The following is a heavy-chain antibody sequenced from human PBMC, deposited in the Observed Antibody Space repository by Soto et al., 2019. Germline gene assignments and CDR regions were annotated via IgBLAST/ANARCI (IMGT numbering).Heavy chain of an antibody. CDR3: ARGPDCSGGSCYPGYSYGLIDY. D-gene: IGHD2-15*01. CDR2: IYSGGST. CDR1: GFTVSSNY. V-gene: IGHV3-66*01. J-gene: IGHJ4*02. Sequence: PGGSLRLSCAASGFTVSSNYMSWVRQAPGKGLEWVSVIYSGGSTYYADSVKGRFTISRDNSKNTLYLQMNSLRAEDTAVYYCARGPDCSGGSCYPGYSYGLIDYWGQGTLVTVSS.